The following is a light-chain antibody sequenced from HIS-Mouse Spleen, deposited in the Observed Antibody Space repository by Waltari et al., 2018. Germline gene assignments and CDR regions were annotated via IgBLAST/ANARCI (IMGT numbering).Light chain of an antibody. J-gene: IGLJ2*01. Sequence: SYELTQPSSVSVSPGQTARITCSGDVLAKQYARWFQQKPGQAPVLVIYKDSARPSGIPERFSGSSSGTTVTLTISGAQVEDEADYYCYSAADNSGVFGGGTKLIVL. V-gene: IGLV3-27*01. CDR2: KDS. CDR1: VLAKQY. CDR3: YSAADNSGV.